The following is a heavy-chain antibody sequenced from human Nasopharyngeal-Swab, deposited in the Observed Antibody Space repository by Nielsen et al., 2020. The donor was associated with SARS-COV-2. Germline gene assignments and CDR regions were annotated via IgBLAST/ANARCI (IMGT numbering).Heavy chain of an antibody. D-gene: IGHD3-10*01. CDR3: AKGLSMVRGKYGMDV. CDR1: GFTFSSYA. CDR2: ISGSGGST. V-gene: IGHV3-23*01. J-gene: IGHJ6*02. Sequence: GESLKISCAASGFTFSSYAMSWVRQAPGKGLEWVSAISGSGGSTYYVDSVKGRFTISRDNSKNTLYLQMNSLRAEDTAVYYCAKGLSMVRGKYGMDVWGQGTTVTVSS.